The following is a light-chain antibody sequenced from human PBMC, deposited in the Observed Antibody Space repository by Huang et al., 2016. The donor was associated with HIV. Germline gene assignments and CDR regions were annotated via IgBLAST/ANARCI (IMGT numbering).Light chain of an antibody. CDR1: QDIGNS. CDR2: AAS. V-gene: IGKV1-9*01. Sequence: IQLNQSPSSLSASVGERVAITCRASQDIGNSLAWYQQRPGKAPKPLFYAASTLQGGVSSRFSGSVSGTYFTLTINDLQPEDFATYYCQQLKDYPVTFGQGTRLDIE. J-gene: IGKJ5*01. CDR3: QQLKDYPVT.